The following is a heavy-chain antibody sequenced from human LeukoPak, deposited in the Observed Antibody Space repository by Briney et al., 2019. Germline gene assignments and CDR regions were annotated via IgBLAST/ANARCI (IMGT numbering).Heavy chain of an antibody. J-gene: IGHJ5*02. V-gene: IGHV4-38-2*01. Sequence: SETLSLTCAVSGYSISSGYYWGWIRQPPGKGLEWIGCIYHSGSTYYNPSLKSRVTISVDTSKNQFSLKLSSVTAADAAVYYCARHVRRDIVVVPAAIPWFDPWGQGTPVTVSS. CDR1: GYSISSGYY. CDR2: IYHSGST. CDR3: ARHVRRDIVVVPAAIPWFDP. D-gene: IGHD2-2*01.